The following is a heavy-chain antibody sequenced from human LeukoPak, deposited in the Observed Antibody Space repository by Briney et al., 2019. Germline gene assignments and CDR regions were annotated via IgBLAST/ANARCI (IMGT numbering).Heavy chain of an antibody. J-gene: IGHJ1*01. V-gene: IGHV3-7*01. Sequence: GGSLRLSCAASGFTFSTYRMSWVRQAPGKGLEWVAYIKEDGSEKYYLDSVKGRFTISRDNVKNSLYLQINSLRAEDTAVYYCARDADPYYYDSSRSGYFQHWGQGTLVTVSS. D-gene: IGHD3-22*01. CDR2: IKEDGSEK. CDR1: GFTFSTYR. CDR3: ARDADPYYYDSSRSGYFQH.